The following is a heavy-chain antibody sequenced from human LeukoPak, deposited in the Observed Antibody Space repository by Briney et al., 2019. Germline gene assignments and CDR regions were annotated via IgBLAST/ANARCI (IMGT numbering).Heavy chain of an antibody. CDR3: AKNLGFGSGSYTFDY. CDR1: EFTLSGYW. CDR2: ISANGGST. D-gene: IGHD3-10*01. V-gene: IGHV3-23*01. Sequence: HSGGSLRLSCAASEFTLSGYWINLVRQAPGKGLEWVSAISANGGSTYYADSVKGRFTISRDNSKNTLYLQMNSLRAEDTAVYYCAKNLGFGSGSYTFDYWGQGTLVTVSS. J-gene: IGHJ4*02.